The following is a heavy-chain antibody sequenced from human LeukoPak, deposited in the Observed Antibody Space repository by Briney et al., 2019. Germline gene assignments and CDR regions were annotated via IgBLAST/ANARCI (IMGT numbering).Heavy chain of an antibody. V-gene: IGHV4-59*01. CDR2: ISYSGRA. J-gene: IGHJ4*02. CDR3: ARLLYVYSSGWYYGYYFDY. D-gene: IGHD6-19*01. Sequence: PSETLSLTCTVSGGSISSYYWSWIRQPPGKGLEWIGYISYSGRANSNPSLKSRVTISVDTSKNQFSLKLSSVTAADTAVYYCARLLYVYSSGWYYGYYFDYWGQGTLVTVSS. CDR1: GGSISSYY.